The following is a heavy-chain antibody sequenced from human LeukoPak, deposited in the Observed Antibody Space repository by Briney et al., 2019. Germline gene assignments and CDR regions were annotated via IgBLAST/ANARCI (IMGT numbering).Heavy chain of an antibody. Sequence: GGSLRLSCAASGFTFSSYEMNWVRQAPGKGLEWVSYISSSGSTIYYADFVKGRFTISRDNAKNSLYLQINSLRAEDTAVYYCASTPGYSYGPAEHYYGMDVWGQGTTVTVSS. CDR2: ISSSGSTI. CDR1: GFTFSSYE. V-gene: IGHV3-48*03. J-gene: IGHJ6*02. CDR3: ASTPGYSYGPAEHYYGMDV. D-gene: IGHD5-18*01.